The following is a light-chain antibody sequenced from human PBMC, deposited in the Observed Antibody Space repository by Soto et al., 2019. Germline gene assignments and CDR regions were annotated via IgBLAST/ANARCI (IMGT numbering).Light chain of an antibody. CDR1: QSVRSNY. CDR3: QQYGASPPWT. J-gene: IGKJ1*01. Sequence: ELVLTQSPGTLSLSPGERATLSCRASQSVRSNYLAWYQQKPGQAPRLLIYAASSRATGIPDRFSGSGSGTDFTLTINRLESEDFAVYYCQQYGASPPWTFGLRTKVEMK. V-gene: IGKV3-20*01. CDR2: AAS.